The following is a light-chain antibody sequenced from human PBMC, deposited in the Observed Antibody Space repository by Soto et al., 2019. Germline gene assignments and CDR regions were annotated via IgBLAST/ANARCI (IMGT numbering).Light chain of an antibody. Sequence: QSVLTQPASVSGSPGQSIATSCTGTSNDVGSYNYVSWYQQHPGKAPKLMIYDVTNRPSGVSDRFSGSKSGNTASLTISGLQAEDEADYYCKSYTTSNTYVFGSGTKVTV. CDR2: DVT. CDR3: KSYTTSNTYV. J-gene: IGLJ1*01. CDR1: SNDVGSYNY. V-gene: IGLV2-14*01.